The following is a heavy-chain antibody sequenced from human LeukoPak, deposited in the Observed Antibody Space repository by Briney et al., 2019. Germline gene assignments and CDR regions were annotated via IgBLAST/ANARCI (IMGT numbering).Heavy chain of an antibody. V-gene: IGHV3-66*02. CDR2: IYSGGSK. D-gene: IGHD7-27*01. CDR1: GFIVSSNY. Sequence: GGSLTLPCVACGFIVSSNYMNWVRQTPGKGLEWVSVIYSGGSKYYADSVKGRFTISRKNSKNTLYVQMNSLRPEDTAVYYCSGLSPPGDKYFDYWGQGTLVTVSS. CDR3: SGLSPPGDKYFDY. J-gene: IGHJ4*02.